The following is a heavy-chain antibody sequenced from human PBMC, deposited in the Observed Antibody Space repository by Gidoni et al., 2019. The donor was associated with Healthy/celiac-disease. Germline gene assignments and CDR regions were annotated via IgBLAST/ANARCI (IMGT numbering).Heavy chain of an antibody. Sequence: QVQLQESGPGLVKPSQTLSLTCTVSGGSISSGDYYWSWIRQPPGKGLEWIGYIYYSGSTYYNPSLKSRVTISVDTSKNQFSLKLSSVTAADTAVYYCAREAGDCSSTSCYSWFDPWGQGTLVTVSS. CDR1: GGSISSGDYY. CDR2: IYYSGST. CDR3: AREAGDCSSTSCYSWFDP. J-gene: IGHJ5*02. D-gene: IGHD2-2*02. V-gene: IGHV4-30-4*01.